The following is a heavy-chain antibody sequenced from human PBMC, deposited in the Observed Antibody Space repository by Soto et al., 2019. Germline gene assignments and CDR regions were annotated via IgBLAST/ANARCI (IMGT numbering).Heavy chain of an antibody. J-gene: IGHJ6*02. CDR1: GFTVSSNY. CDR2: IYSGGST. Sequence: GGSLRLSCAASGFTVSSNYMSWVRQAPGKGPEWVSVIYSGGSTYYADSVKGRFTISRDNSKNTLYLQMNSLRAEDTAVYYCARSLWFGSNYGMDVWGQGTTVTVSS. CDR3: ARSLWFGSNYGMDV. D-gene: IGHD3-10*01. V-gene: IGHV3-53*01.